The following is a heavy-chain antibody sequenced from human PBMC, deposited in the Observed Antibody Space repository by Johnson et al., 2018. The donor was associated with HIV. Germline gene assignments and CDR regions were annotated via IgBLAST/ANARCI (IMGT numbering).Heavy chain of an antibody. Sequence: QVQLVESGGGVVQPGRSLGLSCAASGFSFSSYAMHWVRQAPGKGLEWVASLSYDGSTKDYADSVKGRFTISRDNAKNSLYLQMNSLRAEDTAVYYCARDRRGHLSWDVDAFELWGQGTMVTVSS. J-gene: IGHJ3*01. V-gene: IGHV3-30*04. CDR1: GFSFSSYA. CDR2: LSYDGSTK. D-gene: IGHD2-15*01. CDR3: ARDRRGHLSWDVDAFEL.